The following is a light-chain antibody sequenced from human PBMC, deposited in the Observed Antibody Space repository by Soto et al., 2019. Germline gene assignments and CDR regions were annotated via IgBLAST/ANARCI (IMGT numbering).Light chain of an antibody. Sequence: EIVLTQSPGTLSLSPGERATLSCRASQSVSSSYLAWYQQKPGQAPRLLIYGTSSRATCIPDRFSGSGSGTDFTLTISRLEPEDFAVYYCQQYGSQYTFGQGTKLEIK. J-gene: IGKJ2*01. CDR1: QSVSSSY. V-gene: IGKV3-20*01. CDR3: QQYGSQYT. CDR2: GTS.